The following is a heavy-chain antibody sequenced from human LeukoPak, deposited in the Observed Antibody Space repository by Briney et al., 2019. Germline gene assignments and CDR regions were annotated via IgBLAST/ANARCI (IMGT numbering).Heavy chain of an antibody. Sequence: GGSLRLSCAASGFTFDDYGMSWVRQAPGKGLEWVSGINWNGGSTGYADSVKGRFTISRDNAKNSLYLQMNSLRAEDTAVYYCAKDALSHFWSGYHLDYWGQGTLVTVSS. J-gene: IGHJ4*02. CDR3: AKDALSHFWSGYHLDY. CDR1: GFTFDDYG. CDR2: INWNGGST. V-gene: IGHV3-20*04. D-gene: IGHD3-3*02.